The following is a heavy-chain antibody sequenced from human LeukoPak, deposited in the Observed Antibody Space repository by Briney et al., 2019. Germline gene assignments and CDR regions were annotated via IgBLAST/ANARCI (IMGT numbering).Heavy chain of an antibody. V-gene: IGHV4-59*12. J-gene: IGHJ4*02. Sequence: SETLSLTCTVSGGSISSYYWSWIRQPPGKGLEWIGYIYYSGSTNYNPSLKSRVTISVDTSKNQFSLKLSSVTAADTAVYYCAKDSGIVGAIYWGQGTLVTVSS. D-gene: IGHD1-26*01. CDR1: GGSISSYY. CDR3: AKDSGIVGAIY. CDR2: IYYSGST.